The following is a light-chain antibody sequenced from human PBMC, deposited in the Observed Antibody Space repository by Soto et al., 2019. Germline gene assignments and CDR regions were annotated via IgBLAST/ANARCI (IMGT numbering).Light chain of an antibody. J-gene: IGLJ1*01. CDR3: FSYTSSTAYV. CDR2: EVS. Sequence: SVLTQPASVSGSPGQSITISCTGTSSDVGGYNHVSWYQLHPGKAPKLMVYEVSNRPSGVSNRFSGSKSGNTASLTISGLQAEDEADYYCFSYTSSTAYVFGTGTKVTVL. CDR1: SSDVGGYNH. V-gene: IGLV2-14*01.